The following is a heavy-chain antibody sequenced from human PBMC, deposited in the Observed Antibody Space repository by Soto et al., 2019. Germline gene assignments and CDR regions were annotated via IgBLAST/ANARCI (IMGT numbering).Heavy chain of an antibody. V-gene: IGHV6-1*01. J-gene: IGHJ5*02. CDR1: GDSVSRNNAA. CDR3: AKDQLYIRGVIHNWFDP. CDR2: TFYRSKWNH. Sequence: PSQTLSLTCVISGDSVSRNNAAWNWIRQSPSRGLEWLGRTFYRSKWNHDYAVSVKGRIAINSDTSKNHFSLQLSSVTPEDTAVNYCAKDQLYIRGVIHNWFDPWGQGTLVTVSS. D-gene: IGHD3-10*02.